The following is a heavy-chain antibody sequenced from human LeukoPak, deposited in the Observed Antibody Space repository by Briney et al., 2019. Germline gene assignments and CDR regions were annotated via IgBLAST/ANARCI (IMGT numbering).Heavy chain of an antibody. CDR2: IYYSGST. J-gene: IGHJ4*02. D-gene: IGHD6-13*01. Sequence: SETLSLTCTVSGDSISSYYWSWIRQPPGKGLEWIGYIYYSGSTNYNPSLKSRVTISVDTSKNQFSLKLSSVTAADTAVYYCARATPGIAAAFDYWGQGTLVTVSS. CDR1: GDSISSYY. V-gene: IGHV4-59*01. CDR3: ARATPGIAAAFDY.